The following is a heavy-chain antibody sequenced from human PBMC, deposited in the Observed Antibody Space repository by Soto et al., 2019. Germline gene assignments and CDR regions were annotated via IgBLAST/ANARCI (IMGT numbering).Heavy chain of an antibody. V-gene: IGHV3-15*07. J-gene: IGHJ4*02. CDR1: GFTFSNAW. Sequence: GGSQTLSCAASGFTFSNAWRNWVRQAPGKGLEWVGRIKSKTDGGTTDYAAPVKGRFTISRDDSKNTLYLQMNSLKTEDTAVYYCTTYIFPYYYDSSGAPGTWGQGTLVTVSS. CDR3: TTYIFPYYYDSSGAPGT. CDR2: IKSKTDGGTT. D-gene: IGHD3-22*01.